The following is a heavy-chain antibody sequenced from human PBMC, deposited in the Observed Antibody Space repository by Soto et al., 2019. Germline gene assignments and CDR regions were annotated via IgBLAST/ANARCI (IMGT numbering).Heavy chain of an antibody. CDR1: GFTFSSYA. CDR3: AKVRAQGYNWKYYYHYGTDL. Sequence: AVVSLRLSCAASGFTFSSYAMSWVRQAPGKGLEWVSAISGSGGSTYYADSVKGRFTISRDNSKNTLYLQMNSLRAKDTAVYYCAKVRAQGYNWKYYYHYGTDLSAQGITVTV. V-gene: IGHV3-23*01. CDR2: ISGSGGST. D-gene: IGHD1-20*01. J-gene: IGHJ6*02.